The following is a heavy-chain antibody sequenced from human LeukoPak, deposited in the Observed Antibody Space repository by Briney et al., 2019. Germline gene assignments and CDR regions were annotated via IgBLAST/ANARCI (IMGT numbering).Heavy chain of an antibody. Sequence: PGGSLRLSCAASGFTFSSYEMNWVRQAPGKGLEWVADIKEDGSEKSYVDSVKGRFTISRDNAKNSLYLQMNSLRAEDTAVYYCARDLRITMVRGVIRDYWGQGTLVTVSS. D-gene: IGHD3-10*01. V-gene: IGHV3-7*01. CDR1: GFTFSSYE. J-gene: IGHJ4*02. CDR2: IKEDGSEK. CDR3: ARDLRITMVRGVIRDY.